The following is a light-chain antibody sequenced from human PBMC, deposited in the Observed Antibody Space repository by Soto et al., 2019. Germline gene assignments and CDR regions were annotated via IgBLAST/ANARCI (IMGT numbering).Light chain of an antibody. CDR3: QQRSDWPPST. J-gene: IGKJ5*01. CDR1: QSVSTY. V-gene: IGKV3-11*01. Sequence: EVVLTQSPDTLSLSPGDRATLSCRASQSVSTYLAWYQQKPGQAPRLLIYDASNRATGIPARFSGSGSGTDFTLTISSLEPEDFAVYYCQQRSDWPPSTFGQGTRLDI. CDR2: DAS.